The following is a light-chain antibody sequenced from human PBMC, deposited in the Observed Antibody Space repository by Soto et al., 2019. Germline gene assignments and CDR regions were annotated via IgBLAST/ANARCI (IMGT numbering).Light chain of an antibody. V-gene: IGLV2-14*01. CDR1: SSDVGGYKF. CDR2: GVS. J-gene: IGLJ3*02. CDR3: SLYTSSSAVV. Sequence: QSALTQPASVSGSPGQSITISCTGTSSDVGGYKFVSWYQQHPGKAPKLMIYGVSNRPSGVSDRFSGSKSGNTASLTISGLQAEDEADYYCSLYTSSSAVVFGGGTKLNVL.